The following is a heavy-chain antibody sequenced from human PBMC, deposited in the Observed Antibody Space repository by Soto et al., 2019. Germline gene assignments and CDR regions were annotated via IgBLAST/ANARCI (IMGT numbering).Heavy chain of an antibody. CDR3: ARQGGDYYDCVIYDPTSFDN. D-gene: IGHD3-22*01. Sequence: SETLSLTCIVSRGVMRTYYWSWIRQPPGKGLEWIGYVYHSGRTTYSPSFKSRVTISVDTPKSQFSLKVKSVTAADTAVYYCARQGGDYYDCVIYDPTSFDNWTHGLLVTVPS. CDR1: RGVMRTYY. J-gene: IGHJ4*03. CDR2: VYHSGRT. V-gene: IGHV4-59*08.